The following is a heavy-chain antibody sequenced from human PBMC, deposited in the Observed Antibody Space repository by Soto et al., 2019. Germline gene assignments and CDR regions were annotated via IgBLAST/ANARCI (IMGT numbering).Heavy chain of an antibody. J-gene: IGHJ6*02. CDR3: ARGSGSTDYYYGMDV. CDR1: GFTFSSYS. D-gene: IGHD3-10*01. CDR2: ISRSSSYI. Sequence: GGSLRLSCASSGFTFSSYSMTWVRQAPGKGLEWVSSISRSSSYIYYAESVKGRFTISRDNSKNTLYLQMNSLRAEDTAVYYCARGSGSTDYYYGMDVWGQGTTVTVSS. V-gene: IGHV3-21*04.